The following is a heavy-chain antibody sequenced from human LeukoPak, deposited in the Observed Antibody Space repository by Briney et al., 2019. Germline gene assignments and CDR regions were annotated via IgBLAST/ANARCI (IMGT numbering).Heavy chain of an antibody. CDR1: GFTFSSYA. CDR2: ISGSGGST. V-gene: IGHV3-23*01. Sequence: PGGSLRLSCAASGFTFSSYATSWVRQAPGKGLEWVSAISGSGGSTYYADSVKGRFTISRDNSKNTLYLQMNSLRAEDTAVYYCARDGEYCSSTSCYRVDPFDYWGQGTLVTVSS. J-gene: IGHJ4*02. D-gene: IGHD2-2*01. CDR3: ARDGEYCSSTSCYRVDPFDY.